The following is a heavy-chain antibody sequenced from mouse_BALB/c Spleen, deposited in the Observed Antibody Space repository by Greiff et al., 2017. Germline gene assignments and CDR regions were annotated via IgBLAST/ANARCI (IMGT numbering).Heavy chain of an antibody. D-gene: IGHD1-1*01. J-gene: IGHJ2*01. CDR3: ARGTTVVRYFDY. CDR1: GYSITSDYA. V-gene: IGHV3-2*02. Sequence: EVMLVESGPGLVKPSQSLSLTCTVTGYSITSDYAWNWIRQFPGNKLEWMGYISYSGSTSYNPSLKSRISITRDTSKNQFFLQLNSVTTEDTATYYCARGTTVVRYFDYWGQGTTLTVSS. CDR2: ISYSGST.